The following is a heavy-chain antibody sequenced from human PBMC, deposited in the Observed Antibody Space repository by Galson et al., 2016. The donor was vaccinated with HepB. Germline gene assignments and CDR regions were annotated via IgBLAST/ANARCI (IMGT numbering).Heavy chain of an antibody. Sequence: PALVKPTQTLTLTCTFSGFSLTTTGMSVSWIRQPPGKALEWLALIYWDDDKSYSPSLKSRLTITKDTSKNQVVLTMANMDPVDTATYYCAQALWFRELGYFDYWGQGTLVTVSS. CDR3: AQALWFRELGYFDY. CDR2: IYWDDDK. V-gene: IGHV2-5*08. D-gene: IGHD3-10*01. J-gene: IGHJ4*02. CDR1: GFSLTTTGMS.